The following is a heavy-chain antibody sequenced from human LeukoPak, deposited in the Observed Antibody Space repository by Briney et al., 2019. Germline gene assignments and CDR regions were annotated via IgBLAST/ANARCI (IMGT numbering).Heavy chain of an antibody. CDR3: ARVRAVTTFRDGLDI. Sequence: GGSLRLSCAASGFTFSSYSMNWVRQAPGKGLEGVSYISSSSSTIYYADSVKGRFTISRDNAKNSLYLQMNSLTDEDTAVYYCARVRAVTTFRDGLDIWGQGTMVTVSS. CDR1: GFTFSSYS. V-gene: IGHV3-48*02. D-gene: IGHD4-17*01. J-gene: IGHJ3*02. CDR2: ISSSSSTI.